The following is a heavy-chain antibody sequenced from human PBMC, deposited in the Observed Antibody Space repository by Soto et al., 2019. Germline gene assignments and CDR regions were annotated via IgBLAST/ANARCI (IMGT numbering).Heavy chain of an antibody. Sequence: PSETLSLTCTVSGDSISSTSYSWGWIRQPPGKGLEWIGSSGSTYNNPSLKSRVTISVDTSKNQFSLNLSSVTAADTAVYYCARHVAFCTNGACYTRVSDYCGQETLVTVSS. CDR1: GDSISSTSYS. CDR3: ARHVAFCTNGACYTRVSDY. J-gene: IGHJ4*02. CDR2: SGST. D-gene: IGHD2-8*01. V-gene: IGHV4-39*01.